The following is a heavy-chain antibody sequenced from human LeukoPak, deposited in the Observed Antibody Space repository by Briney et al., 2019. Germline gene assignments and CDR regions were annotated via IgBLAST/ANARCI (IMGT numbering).Heavy chain of an antibody. Sequence: PGGSLRLSCAASGFTFSSYAMSWVRQAPGKGLEWVSAISGSGGSTYYADSVKGRFTISRDNSKNTLYLQMNSLRAEDTAVYYCAKGIVVVPAATSGPFDIWGQGTMVTVSS. CDR1: GFTFSSYA. D-gene: IGHD2-2*01. J-gene: IGHJ3*02. CDR2: ISGSGGST. CDR3: AKGIVVVPAATSGPFDI. V-gene: IGHV3-23*01.